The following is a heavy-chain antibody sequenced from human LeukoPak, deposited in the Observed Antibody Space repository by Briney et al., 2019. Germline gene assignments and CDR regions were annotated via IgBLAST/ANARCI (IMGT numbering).Heavy chain of an antibody. Sequence: SGPTLVKPSQTLTLTCTFSGFSLSTSGVGVGWIRQPPGRALEWLALIYWNDDKRYSPSLKSRLTITRDTSKNQVVLTMTNMDPVDTATYYCAHSRADYDFWSGYRTTGFDYWGQGTLVSVSS. J-gene: IGHJ4*02. V-gene: IGHV2-5*01. CDR3: AHSRADYDFWSGYRTTGFDY. CDR1: GFSLSTSGVG. D-gene: IGHD3-3*01. CDR2: IYWNDDK.